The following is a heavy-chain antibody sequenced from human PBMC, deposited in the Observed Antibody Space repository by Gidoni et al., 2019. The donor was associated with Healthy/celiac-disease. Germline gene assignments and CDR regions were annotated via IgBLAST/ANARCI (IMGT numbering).Heavy chain of an antibody. J-gene: IGHJ4*02. CDR1: GFTFSSYA. CDR2: ISGIGGST. D-gene: IGHD2-15*01. V-gene: IGHV3-23*01. Sequence: EVQLLESGGGLVQPGGSLRLSCAASGFTFSSYAMSWVRQAPGKGLEWVSAISGIGGSTYYADSVKGRFTISRDNSKNTLYLQMNSLRAEDTAVYYCAKDPEVVVAAITFDYWGQGTLVTVSS. CDR3: AKDPEVVVAAITFDY.